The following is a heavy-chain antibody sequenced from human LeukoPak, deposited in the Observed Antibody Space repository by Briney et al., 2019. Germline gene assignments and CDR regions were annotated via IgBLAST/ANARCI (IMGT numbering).Heavy chain of an antibody. CDR3: ATDLATIRKKDY. V-gene: IGHV1-24*01. CDR2: FDPEDGET. J-gene: IGHJ4*02. Sequence: ASVKVFCKVSGYTLTELSMHWVRQAPGKGLEWMGGFDPEDGETIYAQKFQGRVTMTEDTSTDTAYMELSSLRSEDTAIYYCATDLATIRKKDYWGQGTLVTVSS. CDR1: GYTLTELS. D-gene: IGHD5-12*01.